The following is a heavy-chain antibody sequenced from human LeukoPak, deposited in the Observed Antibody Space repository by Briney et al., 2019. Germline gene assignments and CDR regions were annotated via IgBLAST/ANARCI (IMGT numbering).Heavy chain of an antibody. CDR1: GYSTSSGYY. CDR2: IYHSGRT. CDR3: ARGQGYSYGYEWFDP. Sequence: SETLSLTCTVSGYSTSSGYYWGWIRQPPGKGLEWIGSIYHSGRTFYNPSLKSRVTISVDTSKNQFSLKLSSVTAADTAVYYCARGQGYSYGYEWFDPWGQGTLVTVSS. J-gene: IGHJ5*02. D-gene: IGHD5-18*01. V-gene: IGHV4-38-2*02.